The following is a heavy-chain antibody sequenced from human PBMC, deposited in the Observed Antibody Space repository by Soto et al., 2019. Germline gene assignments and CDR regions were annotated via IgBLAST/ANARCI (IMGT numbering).Heavy chain of an antibody. CDR2: ISAYNGNT. V-gene: IGHV1-18*01. D-gene: IGHD1-7*01. Sequence: QVQLVQSGAEVKKPGASVKVSCKASGYTFTSYGISWVRQAPGQGLEWLGRISAYNGNTNYAQKLQGRVTMTTGTSTSTAYMELRSLRSDDTAVYYCARDRGYNWNYGWFDPWGQGTLVTVSS. CDR1: GYTFTSYG. CDR3: ARDRGYNWNYGWFDP. J-gene: IGHJ5*02.